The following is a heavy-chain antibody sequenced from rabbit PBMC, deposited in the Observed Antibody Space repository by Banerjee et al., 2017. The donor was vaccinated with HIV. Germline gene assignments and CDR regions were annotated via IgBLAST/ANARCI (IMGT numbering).Heavy chain of an antibody. D-gene: IGHD2-1*01. CDR1: GFSFSNTYY. CDR2: IYIGSSGTT. J-gene: IGHJ4*01. V-gene: IGHV1S40*01. Sequence: QSLEESGGDLVKPGASLTLTCTASGFSFSNTYYIYWVRQAPGKGPEWIACIYIGSSGTTYYASWAKGRFTISKTSSTTVTLQMTSLTAADTATYFCARGGANYSDYYFAFWGPGTLVT. CDR3: ARGGANYSDYYFAF.